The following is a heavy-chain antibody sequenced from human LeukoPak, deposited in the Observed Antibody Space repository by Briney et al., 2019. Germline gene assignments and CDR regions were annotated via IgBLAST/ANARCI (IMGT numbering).Heavy chain of an antibody. CDR1: GGSISSYY. Sequence: SETLSLTCTVSGGSISSYYWSWIRQPPGKGLEWIGYIYYSGSTYYNPSLKSRVTISVDTSKNQFSLKLSSVTAADTAVYYCAKRGYGSGIILNWGQGTLVTVSS. V-gene: IGHV4-59*08. CDR2: IYYSGST. CDR3: AKRGYGSGIILN. D-gene: IGHD3-10*01. J-gene: IGHJ4*02.